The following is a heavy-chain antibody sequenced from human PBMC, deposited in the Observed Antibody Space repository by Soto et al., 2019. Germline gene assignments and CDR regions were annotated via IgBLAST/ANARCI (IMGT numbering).Heavy chain of an antibody. CDR1: GFTFSSYG. Sequence: QVQLVESGGGVVQPGRSLRLSCAASGFTFSSYGMNWVRQAPGKGLEWVAVIWYDGSNKYYADSVKGRFTISRDNSKNTLCLQMNSLRAEDTDVYYCARATIGYCKSTSCYRLSLCYGMDVWGQGTTVTVSS. V-gene: IGHV3-33*01. D-gene: IGHD2-2*01. J-gene: IGHJ6*02. CDR2: IWYDGSNK. CDR3: ARATIGYCKSTSCYRLSLCYGMDV.